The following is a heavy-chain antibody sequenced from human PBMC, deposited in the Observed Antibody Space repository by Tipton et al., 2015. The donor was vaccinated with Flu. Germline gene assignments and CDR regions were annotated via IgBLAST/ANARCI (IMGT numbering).Heavy chain of an antibody. D-gene: IGHD3-3*01. J-gene: IGHJ3*02. Sequence: TLSLTCSVSGYSINSGYYWGWVRRPPGKGLEWIGTIYRSGSTYYNPSLKSRLTISVDTSQNQFSLKLSSVTAADTAVYYCARSRIIRLDAFGIWGQGTMVTVSS. V-gene: IGHV4-38-2*01. CDR1: GYSINSGYY. CDR2: IYRSGST. CDR3: ARSRIIRLDAFGI.